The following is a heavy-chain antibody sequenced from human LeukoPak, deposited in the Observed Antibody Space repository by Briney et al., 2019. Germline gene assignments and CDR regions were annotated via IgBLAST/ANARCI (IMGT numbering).Heavy chain of an antibody. J-gene: IGHJ4*02. CDR3: VSFYETY. Sequence: GGSLRLSCAASGNYWMHWVRQASGKGLVWVSHINSDGSWTSYADSVKGRFTISKDNANNTVYLQMNNLRAEDTAAYYCVSFYETYWGRGTLVTVSS. D-gene: IGHD2/OR15-2a*01. CDR1: GNYW. CDR2: INSDGSWT. V-gene: IGHV3-74*01.